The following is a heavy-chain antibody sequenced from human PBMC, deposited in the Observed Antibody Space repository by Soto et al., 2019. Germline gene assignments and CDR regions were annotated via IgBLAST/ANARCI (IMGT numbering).Heavy chain of an antibody. D-gene: IGHD3-3*01. J-gene: IGHJ6*02. CDR1: GFTFSSYW. Sequence: EVQLVESGGGLVQPGGSLRLSCAASGFTFSSYWMSWVRQAPGKGLEWVANIKQDGSEKYYVDSVKGRFTISRDNAKNSLYLQMNSLRAEDTAVYYCATYYDFWSGYYWVDYYYGMDVWGQGTTVTVSS. CDR3: ATYYDFWSGYYWVDYYYGMDV. V-gene: IGHV3-7*03. CDR2: IKQDGSEK.